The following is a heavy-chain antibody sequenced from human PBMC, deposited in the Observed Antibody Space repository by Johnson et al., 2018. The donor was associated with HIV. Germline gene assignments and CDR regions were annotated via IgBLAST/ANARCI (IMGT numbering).Heavy chain of an antibody. CDR3: ARRYCSSTSCYKGRAFDI. Sequence: VQLVESGGGLVQPGGSLRLSCAASGFTFSSYWMSWVRQAPGKGLEWVANIKQDGSNKYYADSVKGRFTISRDNSKNTLYLQMNSLRAEDTAVYYCARRYCSSTSCYKGRAFDIWGKGTMVTVSS. J-gene: IGHJ3*02. CDR2: IKQDGSNK. V-gene: IGHV3-7*01. CDR1: GFTFSSYW. D-gene: IGHD2-2*02.